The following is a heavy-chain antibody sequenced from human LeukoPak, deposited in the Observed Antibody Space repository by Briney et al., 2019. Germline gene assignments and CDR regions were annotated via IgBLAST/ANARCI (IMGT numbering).Heavy chain of an antibody. D-gene: IGHD3-16*02. Sequence: PGRSLRLSCAASGFTSRSYGMHWVRQAPGKGLEWVAVISYDGSNKYYADSVKGRFTISRDNSKNTLYLQMNSLKPEDTAVYYCAKSHVWGSYRPLSAFDIWGQGTLVTVSS. V-gene: IGHV3-30*18. CDR1: GFTSRSYG. CDR3: AKSHVWGSYRPLSAFDI. J-gene: IGHJ3*02. CDR2: ISYDGSNK.